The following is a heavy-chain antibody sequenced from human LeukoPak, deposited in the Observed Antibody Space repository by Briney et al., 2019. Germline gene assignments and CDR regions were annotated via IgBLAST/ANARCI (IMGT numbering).Heavy chain of an antibody. CDR3: AKDHLLREGVLRYSPPNWFGP. J-gene: IGHJ5*02. D-gene: IGHD3-9*01. CDR1: GFTFSSYG. Sequence: GGSLRLSCAASGFTFSSYGMSWVRQAPGKGLEWVSAISGSGGSTYYADSVKGRFTISRDNSKNTLYLQMNSLRAEDTAVYYCAKDHLLREGVLRYSPPNWFGPWGQGTLVTVSS. CDR2: ISGSGGST. V-gene: IGHV3-23*01.